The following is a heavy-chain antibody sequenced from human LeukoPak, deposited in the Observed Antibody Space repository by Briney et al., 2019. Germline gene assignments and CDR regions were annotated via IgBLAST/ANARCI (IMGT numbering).Heavy chain of an antibody. V-gene: IGHV1-46*01. CDR2: INPSGGST. J-gene: IGHJ1*01. D-gene: IGHD4-11*01. CDR1: GYTFTSYY. Sequence: ASVKVSCKASGYTFTSYYMHWVRQAPGQGLEWMGIINPSGGSTSYAQKFQGRVTMTRDTSTSTVYMELSRLRSDDTAVYYCARYDYSNLDMAEYFQHWGQGTLVTVSS. CDR3: ARYDYSNLDMAEYFQH.